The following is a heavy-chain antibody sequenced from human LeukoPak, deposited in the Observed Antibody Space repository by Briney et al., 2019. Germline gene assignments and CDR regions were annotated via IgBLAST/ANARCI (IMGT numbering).Heavy chain of an antibody. V-gene: IGHV3-15*01. Sequence: GGSLRLSCAASGFAFKNAWMSWVRQAPGKGLEWLGLIKRKTEGATTDYSAPVKGRFTISRDDLKETLYLQMNSLKTEDTAAYYCTTGYSNYLRYYYYFYMDVWGKGTTVTVSS. CDR3: TTGYSNYLRYYYYFYMDV. D-gene: IGHD4-11*01. J-gene: IGHJ6*03. CDR2: IKRKTEGATT. CDR1: GFAFKNAW.